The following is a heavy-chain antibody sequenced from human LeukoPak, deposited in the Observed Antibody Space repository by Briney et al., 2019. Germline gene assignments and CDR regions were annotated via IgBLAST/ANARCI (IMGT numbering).Heavy chain of an antibody. V-gene: IGHV3-7*01. CDR1: VFTFGTFW. Sequence: GGSLRLSCTASVFTFGTFWMTWVRQAPGKGLEWVANIKEDGSEKYYVDAVKGRFTISRDNARKSLSLQMNSLRAEDTAVYYCERDVDTNYWGQGTLVTVSS. CDR2: IKEDGSEK. CDR3: ERDVDTNY. D-gene: IGHD5-18*01. J-gene: IGHJ4*02.